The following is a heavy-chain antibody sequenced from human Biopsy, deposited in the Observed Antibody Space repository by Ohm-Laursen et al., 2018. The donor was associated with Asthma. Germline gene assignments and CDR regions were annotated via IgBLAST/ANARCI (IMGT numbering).Heavy chain of an antibody. CDR2: INYRGDT. Sequence: SETLSLTCPISGGSFTHYFWMWIRQPPGKGLEWIGEINYRGDTNYNPSLESQVSISVDTSTYHFSLKLNSVTAADTAIYYCARQSTRRDYRGMDVWGQGTTVTVSS. D-gene: IGHD4-11*01. CDR1: GGSFTHYF. J-gene: IGHJ6*02. CDR3: ARQSTRRDYRGMDV. V-gene: IGHV4-34*01.